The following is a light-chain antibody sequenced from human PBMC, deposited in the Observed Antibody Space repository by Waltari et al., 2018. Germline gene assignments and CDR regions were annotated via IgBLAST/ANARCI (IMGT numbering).Light chain of an antibody. V-gene: IGKV3-20*01. CDR2: GAS. CDR3: QHYLRLPVT. CDR1: QSVSRA. J-gene: IGKJ1*01. Sequence: ELVLTQSPGTLSLSLGERATVSCSASQSVSRALAWYQQKPGQAPRLLISGASTRATGIPDRFSGSGSGTDVSLTSSRLEPDDFAVYYCQHYLRLPVTCGQGTTVEI.